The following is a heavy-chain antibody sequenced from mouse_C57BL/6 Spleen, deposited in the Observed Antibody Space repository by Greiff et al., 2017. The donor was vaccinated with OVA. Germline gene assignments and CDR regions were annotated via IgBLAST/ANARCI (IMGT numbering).Heavy chain of an antibody. Sequence: QVQLQQPGAELVKPGASVKMSCKASGYTFTSYWITWVKQRPGQGLEWIGDIYPGSGSTTYNEKFKSKATLTVDTSSCTAYMQLSSLTSEDSAVYYCARLRDYYGSDYWGQGTTLTVSS. CDR3: ARLRDYYGSDY. J-gene: IGHJ2*01. CDR2: IYPGSGST. CDR1: GYTFTSYW. D-gene: IGHD1-1*01. V-gene: IGHV1-55*01.